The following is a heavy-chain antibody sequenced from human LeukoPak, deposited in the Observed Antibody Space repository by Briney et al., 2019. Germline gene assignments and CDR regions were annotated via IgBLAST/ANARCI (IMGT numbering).Heavy chain of an antibody. CDR2: INYSGST. CDR1: GGSISSYY. D-gene: IGHD5-12*01. CDR3: ARGESKRYSGYDYYVMDV. Sequence: PSETLSLTCTVSGGSISSYYWSWIRQPPGKGLEWMGYINYSGSTNYNPSLKRRVTISVDTSKNQFSLKVSSVTAADTAVYYCARGESKRYSGYDYYVMDVWGQGTTVTVSS. V-gene: IGHV4-59*01. J-gene: IGHJ6*02.